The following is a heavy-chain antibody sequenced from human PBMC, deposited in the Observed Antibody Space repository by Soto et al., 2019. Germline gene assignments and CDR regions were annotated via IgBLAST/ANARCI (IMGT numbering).Heavy chain of an antibody. CDR2: IWYDGSNK. V-gene: IGHV3-33*01. J-gene: IGHJ6*02. CDR3: AREGVGARYYYYGMDV. CDR1: GFTFSSYG. D-gene: IGHD1-26*01. Sequence: GGSLRLSCAASGFTFSSYGMHWVRQAPGKGLEWVAVIWYDGSNKYYADSVKGRFTVSRDNSKNTLYLQMNSLRAEDTAVYYCAREGVGARYYYYGMDVWGQGTTVTVSS.